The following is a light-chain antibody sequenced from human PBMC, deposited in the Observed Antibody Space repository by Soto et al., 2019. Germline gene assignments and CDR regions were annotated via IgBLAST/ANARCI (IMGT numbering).Light chain of an antibody. CDR1: QSVSSN. V-gene: IGKV3-15*01. CDR2: GAS. CDR3: QQYNNWPPWT. Sequence: EIVMTQSPATLSVSPGERATLSCRASQSVSSNLAWYQQKPGQAPRLLIYGASTRATGIPDRFSGSGSGPEFTLTISSLQSENFAVYYCQQYNNWPPWTFGQGTKVEIK. J-gene: IGKJ1*01.